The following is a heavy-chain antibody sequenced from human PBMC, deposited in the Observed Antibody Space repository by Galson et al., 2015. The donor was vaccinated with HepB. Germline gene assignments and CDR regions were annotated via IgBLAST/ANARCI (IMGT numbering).Heavy chain of an antibody. D-gene: IGHD3-22*01. CDR3: ARDLIYYYDSSGTRVGYFDY. CDR1: GFTFSSYW. J-gene: IGHJ4*02. Sequence: SLRLSCAASGFTFSSYWMSWVRQAPGKGLEWVANIKQDGSEKYYVDSVKGRFTISRDNAKNSLYLRMNSLRAEDTAVYYCARDLIYYYDSSGTRVGYFDYWGQGTLVTVSS. CDR2: IKQDGSEK. V-gene: IGHV3-7*03.